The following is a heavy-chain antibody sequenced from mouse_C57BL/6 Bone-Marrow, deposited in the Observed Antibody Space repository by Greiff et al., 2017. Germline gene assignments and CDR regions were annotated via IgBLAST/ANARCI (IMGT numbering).Heavy chain of an antibody. D-gene: IGHD1-1*01. J-gene: IGHJ1*03. Sequence: VQRVESGPGLVQPSQSLSITCTVSGFSLTSYGVHWVRQSPGKGLEWLGVIWSGGSTDYNAAFISRLSISKDNSKSQVFFKMNSLQADDTAIYYCARNSPITTVVATRWYFDVWGTETTVTVSS. V-gene: IGHV2-2*01. CDR1: GFSLTSYG. CDR3: ARNSPITTVVATRWYFDV. CDR2: IWSGGST.